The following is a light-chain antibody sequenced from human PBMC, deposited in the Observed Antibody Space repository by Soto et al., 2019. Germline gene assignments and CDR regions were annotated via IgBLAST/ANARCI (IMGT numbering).Light chain of an antibody. CDR2: GVS. Sequence: QSALTQPASVSGSPGQSITISCTGTSSDVGGYDYVSWYQRHPGKAPKLMIYGVSNRPSGVSNRFSGSKSGNTASLTISGLQAEDEADYYCSSYTNSITHVFGGGTKVTVL. J-gene: IGLJ3*02. V-gene: IGLV2-14*03. CDR3: SSYTNSITHV. CDR1: SSDVGGYDY.